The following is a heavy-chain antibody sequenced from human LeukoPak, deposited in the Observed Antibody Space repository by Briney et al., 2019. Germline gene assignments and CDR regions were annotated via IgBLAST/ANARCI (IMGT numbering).Heavy chain of an antibody. Sequence: PSETLSLTCAVYGGSFSGYYWSWIRQPPGKGLDWIGEINHSGSTNYNPSLKSRVTISVDTSKNQFSLKLSSVTAADTAVYYCASLTASYWYFDLWGRGTLVTVSS. CDR3: ASLTASYWYFDL. CDR2: INHSGST. J-gene: IGHJ2*01. CDR1: GGSFSGYY. D-gene: IGHD1-14*01. V-gene: IGHV4-34*01.